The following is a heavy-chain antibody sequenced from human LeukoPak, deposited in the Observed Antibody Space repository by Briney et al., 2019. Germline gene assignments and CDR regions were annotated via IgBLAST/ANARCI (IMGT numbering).Heavy chain of an antibody. Sequence: SETLSLTCTVSGGSISSYYWSWIRQPPGKGLEWIGYIYYSGSTNYNPSLKSRVTISVDTSKNQFSLKLSSVTAADTAVYHCARHGVERELNFDYWGQGTLVTVSS. J-gene: IGHJ4*02. V-gene: IGHV4-59*08. CDR2: IYYSGST. D-gene: IGHD1-26*01. CDR3: ARHGVERELNFDY. CDR1: GGSISSYY.